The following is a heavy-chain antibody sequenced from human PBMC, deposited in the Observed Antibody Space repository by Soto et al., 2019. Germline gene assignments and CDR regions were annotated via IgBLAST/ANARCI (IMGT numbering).Heavy chain of an antibody. Sequence: QITLKESGPTPVKPTQTLTLTCTFSAFSLSSIGVGVGWIRQPPGKAPEWLAPIYWDADTRYRPSLKRGLTITKDTSKDQVVLTMTNVDPVDTATYYCIFRLVANCGGDCSLFDKWGQGTLVTVSS. J-gene: IGHJ4*02. CDR2: IYWDADT. D-gene: IGHD2-21*02. CDR1: AFSLSSIGVG. CDR3: IFRLVANCGGDCSLFDK. V-gene: IGHV2-5*02.